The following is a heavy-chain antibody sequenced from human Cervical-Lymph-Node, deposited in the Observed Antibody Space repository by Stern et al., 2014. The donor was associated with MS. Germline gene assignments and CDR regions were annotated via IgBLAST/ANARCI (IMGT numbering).Heavy chain of an antibody. V-gene: IGHV3-23*01. CDR3: AKDPNSSGWTISYYYDF. CDR1: GFTLSSYA. Sequence: EVQLLESGGGLVQPGGSLRLSFAASGFTLSSYAMSWVRQAPGGGREWVSAIGGSGVNAYYADSVKGRFTISRDTSTNTLFLHMTSLRAEDTAVYYCAKDPNSSGWTISYYYDFWGQGTLVTVSS. D-gene: IGHD6-19*01. CDR2: IGGSGVNA. J-gene: IGHJ4*02.